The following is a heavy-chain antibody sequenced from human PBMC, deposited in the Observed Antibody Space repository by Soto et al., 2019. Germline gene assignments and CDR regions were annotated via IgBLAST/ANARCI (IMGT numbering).Heavy chain of an antibody. Sequence: ASVKVSCKASGYTFTSYDINWVRQATGQGLEWMGWMNPNSGNTGYAQKFQGRVTMTRNTSISTAYMELSSLRSEDTAVYYCARGLENYYSYGPGYWGQGTLVPSPQ. V-gene: IGHV1-8*01. D-gene: IGHD3-22*01. CDR3: ARGLENYYSYGPGY. J-gene: IGHJ4*02. CDR2: MNPNSGNT. CDR1: GYTFTSYD.